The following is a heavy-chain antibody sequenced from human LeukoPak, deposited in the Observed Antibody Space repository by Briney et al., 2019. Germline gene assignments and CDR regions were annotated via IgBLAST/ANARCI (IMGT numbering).Heavy chain of an antibody. CDR1: GYSFTSYW. J-gene: IGHJ6*02. D-gene: IGHD6-25*01. CDR2: LSGSGSST. Sequence: GESLKISCKGSGYSFTSYWISWVRQAPGKGLEWVSSLSGSGSSTHYADSVKGRFTISRDNSKNTLYLQMNSLRAEDTAVYYCAKGRGAAAADGMDAWGQGTTVTVPS. CDR3: AKGRGAAAADGMDA. V-gene: IGHV3-23*01.